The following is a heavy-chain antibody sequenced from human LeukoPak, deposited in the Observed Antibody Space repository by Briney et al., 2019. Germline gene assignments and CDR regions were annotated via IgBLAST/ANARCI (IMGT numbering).Heavy chain of an antibody. CDR3: ARCIAVAGTIDY. CDR1: GGSISNYY. J-gene: IGHJ4*02. CDR2: VYYSGTT. D-gene: IGHD6-19*01. Sequence: SETLSLTCTVSGGSISNYYWTWLRQSPGKGLEWIGYVYYSGTTNYNPSLRSRVAMSVDTSKSQVSLRLSSVTAADTAVYYCARCIAVAGTIDYWGQGTLVTVSS. V-gene: IGHV4-59*01.